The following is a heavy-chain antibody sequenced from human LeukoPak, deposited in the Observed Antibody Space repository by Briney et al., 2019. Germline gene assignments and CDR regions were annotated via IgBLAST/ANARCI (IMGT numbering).Heavy chain of an antibody. CDR2: IYYSGSP. CDR3: ARAGGEMAAIRALDY. J-gene: IGHJ4*02. V-gene: IGHV4-59*08. CDR1: VGSISSYY. D-gene: IGHD5-24*01. Sequence: PSETLSLTCTLSVGSISSYYWSWIRQPPGKGREWIGCIYYSGSPKYSPSLTSRVTISVDTSKNQFSLKLTSVTAADTAMYYCARAGGEMAAIRALDYWGQGTLVTVSS.